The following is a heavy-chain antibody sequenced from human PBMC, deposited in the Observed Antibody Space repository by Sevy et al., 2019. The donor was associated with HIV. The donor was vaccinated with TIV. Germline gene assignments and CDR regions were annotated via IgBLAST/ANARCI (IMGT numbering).Heavy chain of an antibody. Sequence: ASVKVSCKASGYTFTSYYMHWVRQAPGQGLEWMGIINPSGGSTSYAPKFQGRVTMTRDTSTSTVYMELCSLRSEDTAVYYCAREVHDSSGHDAFDIWSQGTMVTVSS. CDR2: INPSGGST. CDR1: GYTFTSYY. J-gene: IGHJ3*02. D-gene: IGHD3-22*01. CDR3: AREVHDSSGHDAFDI. V-gene: IGHV1-46*01.